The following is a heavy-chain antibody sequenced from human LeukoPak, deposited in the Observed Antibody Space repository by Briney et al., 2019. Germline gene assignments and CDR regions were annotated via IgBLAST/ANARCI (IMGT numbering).Heavy chain of an antibody. CDR3: AKPNSGYDH. D-gene: IGHD5-12*01. Sequence: GGSLRLSCAASGFTFSSYSMNWVRQAPGKGLEWVSSISSSSSYIYYADSVKGRFAISRDNSKNTLYLQMDSLRAEDTAIYYCAKPNSGYDHWGQGTLVTVSS. J-gene: IGHJ4*02. CDR1: GFTFSSYS. CDR2: ISSSSSYI. V-gene: IGHV3-21*04.